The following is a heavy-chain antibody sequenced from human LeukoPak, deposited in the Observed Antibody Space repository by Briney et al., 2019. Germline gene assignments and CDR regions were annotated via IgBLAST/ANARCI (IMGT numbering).Heavy chain of an antibody. CDR3: ARDTAGNDY. CDR1: GFTFSNYW. V-gene: IGHV3-7*01. D-gene: IGHD2-8*02. CDR2: INQDGSEK. J-gene: IGHJ4*02. Sequence: PGGSLRLSCAASGFTFSNYWMSWVRQPPGKGLEWVANINQDGSEKYYVDSVKGRFTISRDNARNSLFLQMNSLGVEDTAVYYCARDTAGNDYWGQGTLVTVSS.